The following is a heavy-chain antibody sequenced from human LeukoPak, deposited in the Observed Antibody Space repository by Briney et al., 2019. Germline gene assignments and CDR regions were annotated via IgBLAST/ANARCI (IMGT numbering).Heavy chain of an antibody. CDR3: ARVRRRNWFDP. J-gene: IGHJ5*02. CDR2: MNPNSGNT. CDR1: GYTFTSYD. Sequence: ASVKVSCKASGYTFTSYDINWVRQATGQGLEWMGWMNPNSGNTGYAQKFQGRATMTRNTSISTAYMELSSLRSEDTAVYYCARVRRRNWFDPWGQGTLVTVSS. V-gene: IGHV1-8*01.